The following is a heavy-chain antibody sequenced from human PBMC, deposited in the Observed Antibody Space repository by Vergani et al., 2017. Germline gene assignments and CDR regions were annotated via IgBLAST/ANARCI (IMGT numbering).Heavy chain of an antibody. CDR2: IKQDGREK. J-gene: IGHJ6*02. Sequence: EVQLVESGGGLVQPGGSLRLSCAASGFTFSSYWMSWVRQAPGKGLEWVANIKQDGREKYYVDSVKGRFTISRDNAKNSLYLQMNSLRAEDTAVYYCARAPYSSSWYDWAYYYYGMDVWDQGTTVTVSS. D-gene: IGHD6-13*01. CDR3: ARAPYSSSWYDWAYYYYGMDV. CDR1: GFTFSSYW. V-gene: IGHV3-7*01.